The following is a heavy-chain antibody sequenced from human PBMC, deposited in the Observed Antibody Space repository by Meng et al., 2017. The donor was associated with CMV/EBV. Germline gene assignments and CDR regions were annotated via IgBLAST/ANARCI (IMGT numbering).Heavy chain of an antibody. Sequence: SVKVSCKASGFTFTSSAVQWVRQARGQRLEWIGWIVVGSGNTNYAQKFQERVTITRDMSTSTAYMELSSLRSEDTAVYYCAADWHDYDFWSGSNYGMDVWGQGTTVTVSS. CDR1: GFTFTSSA. J-gene: IGHJ6*02. CDR2: IVVGSGNT. CDR3: AADWHDYDFWSGSNYGMDV. V-gene: IGHV1-58*01. D-gene: IGHD3-3*01.